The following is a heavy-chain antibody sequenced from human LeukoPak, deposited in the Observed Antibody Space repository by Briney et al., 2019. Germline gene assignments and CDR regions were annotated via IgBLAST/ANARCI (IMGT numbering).Heavy chain of an antibody. CDR2: IIPIFDTA. J-gene: IGHJ4*02. CDR1: GGTFSTYA. V-gene: IGHV1-69*05. D-gene: IGHD2-21*02. Sequence: SVKVSCKASGGTFSTYAISWVRQAPGQGLEWMGRIIPIFDTANYAQKFQGRVTITTDESTSTAYMELSSLRFEDMAVYYCARDGGCGGDCYSSHFDYWGQGTQVTVSS. CDR3: ARDGGCGGDCYSSHFDY.